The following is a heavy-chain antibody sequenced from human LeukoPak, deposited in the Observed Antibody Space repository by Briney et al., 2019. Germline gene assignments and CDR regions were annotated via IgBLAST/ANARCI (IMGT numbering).Heavy chain of an antibody. J-gene: IGHJ3*01. Sequence: QTGGSQRPSCAASGFTFSSYAMSWVRQAPGKGLEWVSCISSGGGTFDADSVKGRFTISRDNSKNTVSLQMTNLRAEDTALYYGANADGFWSAYVAWGHGTMVTVSS. D-gene: IGHD3-3*01. CDR3: ANADGFWSAYVA. CDR1: GFTFSSYA. CDR2: ISSGGGT. V-gene: IGHV3-23*01.